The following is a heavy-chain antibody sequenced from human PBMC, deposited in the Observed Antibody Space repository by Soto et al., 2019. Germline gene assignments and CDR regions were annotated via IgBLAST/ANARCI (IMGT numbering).Heavy chain of an antibody. V-gene: IGHV1-18*01. J-gene: IGHJ4*02. Sequence: ASVKVSCKASSYTFSTYAINWVRQAPGQGLEWMGWISIYNGNTNYAQNLQGRGTMTADTSTSTAYMELRSLRSDDTAVYYCARVDPLDPNFDYWGQGTLVTVSS. CDR1: SYTFSTYA. CDR3: ARVDPLDPNFDY. CDR2: ISIYNGNT. D-gene: IGHD1-1*01.